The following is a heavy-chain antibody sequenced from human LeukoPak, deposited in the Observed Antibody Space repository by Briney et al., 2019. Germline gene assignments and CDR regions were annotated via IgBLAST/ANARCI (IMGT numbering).Heavy chain of an antibody. Sequence: PSETLSLTGTVAGGSISGFYWSWHRPPPGQGRVRIGNTYYSGSTNYNTSLKSRVTISVDSCKNQFSLKLSSVTAADTAVYYCARGVYSGYDSVYYMDVWGKGTTVTVSS. CDR1: GGSISGFY. CDR3: ARGVYSGYDSVYYMDV. J-gene: IGHJ6*03. CDR2: TYYSGST. V-gene: IGHV4-59*01. D-gene: IGHD5-12*01.